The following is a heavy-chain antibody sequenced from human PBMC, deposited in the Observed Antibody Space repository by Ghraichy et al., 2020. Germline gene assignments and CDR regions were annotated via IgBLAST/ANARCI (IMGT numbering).Heavy chain of an antibody. J-gene: IGHJ4*02. D-gene: IGHD2-2*01. CDR2: INPNSGGT. V-gene: IGHV1-2*02. Sequence: ASVKVSCKASGYTFTGYYMHWVRQAPGQGLEWMGWINPNSGGTNYAQKFQGRVTMTRDTSISTAYMELSRLRSDDTAVYYCARATCSSTSCTLRPFAYWGQGTLVTVSS. CDR1: GYTFTGYY. CDR3: ARATCSSTSCTLRPFAY.